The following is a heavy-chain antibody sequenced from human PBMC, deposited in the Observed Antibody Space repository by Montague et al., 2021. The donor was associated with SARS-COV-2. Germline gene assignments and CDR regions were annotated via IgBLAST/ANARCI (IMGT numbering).Heavy chain of an antibody. J-gene: IGHJ4*02. V-gene: IGHV3-30-3*01. CDR3: ARESSIDEKGMGLDY. Sequence: SLRLSCAASGFTFSSYGMHWVRQAPGKGLEWATLISYDGSNKYYADPVKGRFTISRDNSKNTLYLQMSSLRAEDTAVYYCARESSIDEKGMGLDYWGQGT. CDR2: ISYDGSNK. D-gene: IGHD5-24*01. CDR1: GFTFSSYG.